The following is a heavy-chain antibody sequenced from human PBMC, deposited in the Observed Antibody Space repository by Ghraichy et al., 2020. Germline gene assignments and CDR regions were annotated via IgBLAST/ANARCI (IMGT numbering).Heavy chain of an antibody. V-gene: IGHV4-61*08. J-gene: IGHJ4*02. Sequence: SETLSLTCAVYGVSVSSNVYFWNWIRQSPGKGLEWFGYLDYHGNTNYNPSLASRVTISKDTAANQFSLLLTPVTAADTAIYYCARAWGASALNNVYFAHWGQGTLLTVSS. CDR2: LDYHGNT. CDR3: ARAWGASALNNVYFAH. CDR1: GVSVSSNVYF. D-gene: IGHD7-27*01.